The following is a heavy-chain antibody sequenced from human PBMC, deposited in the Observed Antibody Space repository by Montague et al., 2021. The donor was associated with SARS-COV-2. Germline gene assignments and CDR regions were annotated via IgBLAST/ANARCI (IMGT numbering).Heavy chain of an antibody. CDR3: ARWGEYYDSPYYYYAMDV. D-gene: IGHD3-3*01. CDR1: GGSISPYY. CDR2: TSYSGST. Sequence: SETLFLTCTVSGGSISPYYWSWIRQSPGKGLECIGYTSYSGSTDYNPSLKSRVTISIDTSKNQLSLKLSSVTAADTAVYYCARWGEYYDSPYYYYAMDVWGQGTTVTVSS. J-gene: IGHJ6*02. V-gene: IGHV4-59*12.